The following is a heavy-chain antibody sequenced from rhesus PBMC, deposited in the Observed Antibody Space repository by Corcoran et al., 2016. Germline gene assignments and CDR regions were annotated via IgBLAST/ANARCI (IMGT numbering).Heavy chain of an antibody. D-gene: IGHD4-23*01. V-gene: IGHV1-111*02. J-gene: IGHJ4*01. CDR1: GYTFTDYY. CDR3: ATHLYSNYFDY. CDR2: VDPEDGEA. Sequence: EVQLVQSGAEVKKPGASVKISCKASGYTFTDYYLHWVRQAPGKGLEWMGRVDPEDGEAIHAQNFQDRVTNTADTSTDTAYMELSSLRSEDTAVYYCATHLYSNYFDYWGQGVLVTVSS.